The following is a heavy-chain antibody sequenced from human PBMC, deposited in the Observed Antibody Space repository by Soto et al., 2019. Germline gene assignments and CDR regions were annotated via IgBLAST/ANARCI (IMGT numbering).Heavy chain of an antibody. D-gene: IGHD3-10*01. CDR2: IYRGDSDT. J-gene: IGHJ6*04. CDR1: GYSFGSYW. Sequence: GESLKISCKGSGYSFGSYWIAWVRQMPGKGLEWMGSIYRGDSDTRYSPSFQGQVTISADKSITTAYLQWSSLKASDTAMYYCATWGGYFYGSGRLYGMDVWGKGTTVTVSS. V-gene: IGHV5-51*01. CDR3: ATWGGYFYGSGRLYGMDV.